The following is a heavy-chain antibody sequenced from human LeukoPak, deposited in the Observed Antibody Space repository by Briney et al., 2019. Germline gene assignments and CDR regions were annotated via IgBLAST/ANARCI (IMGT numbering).Heavy chain of an antibody. J-gene: IGHJ5*02. Sequence: PSETLSLTCTVSGGSISSSSYYWAWIRQPPGKGLEWIGSIYYSGSAFYNPSLKSRVTISVDTSKNQFSLKLSSVTAADTAVYYCASGRITIFGVVIIGGFWFDPWGQGTLVTVSS. CDR2: IYYSGSA. D-gene: IGHD3-3*01. V-gene: IGHV4-39*07. CDR1: GGSISSSSYY. CDR3: ASGRITIFGVVIIGGFWFDP.